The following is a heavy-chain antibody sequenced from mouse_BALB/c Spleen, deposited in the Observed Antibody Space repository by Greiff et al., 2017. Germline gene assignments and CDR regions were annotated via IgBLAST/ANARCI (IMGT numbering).Heavy chain of an antibody. Sequence: VQLQQSGAELVRPGALVKLSCKASGFNIKDYYMHWVKQRPEQGLEWIGWIDPENGNTIYDPKFQGKATITADTSSNTAYLQLSSLTSEDTAVYYCAPHPTGFAYWGQGTLVTVSA. CDR2: IDPENGNT. CDR3: APHPTGFAY. CDR1: GFNIKDYY. V-gene: IGHV14-1*02. D-gene: IGHD3-1*01. J-gene: IGHJ3*01.